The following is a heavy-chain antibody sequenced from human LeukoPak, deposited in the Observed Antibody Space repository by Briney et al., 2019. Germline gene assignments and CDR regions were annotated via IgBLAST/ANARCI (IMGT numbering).Heavy chain of an antibody. V-gene: IGHV1-18*01. D-gene: IGHD3-16*01. J-gene: IGHJ4*02. CDR2: ISAYNGNT. Sequence: ASVKVSCKASNYTFTTYGISWVRQAPGQGLEWMGWISAYNGNTKYAQNLQGRVTMTTDKSTSTANMELRSLRSDDTAVYYCARDIGGLGINPYYLDYWGQGTLVTVSS. CDR1: NYTFTTYG. CDR3: ARDIGGLGINPYYLDY.